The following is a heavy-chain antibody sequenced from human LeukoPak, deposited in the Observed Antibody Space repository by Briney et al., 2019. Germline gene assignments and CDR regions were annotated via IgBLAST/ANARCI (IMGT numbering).Heavy chain of an antibody. CDR2: IKSKTDGGTT. CDR3: TVECLPAAILFHS. J-gene: IGHJ4*02. V-gene: IGHV3-15*01. CDR1: GFTFSNAW. D-gene: IGHD2-2*02. Sequence: PGGSLRLSCAASGFTFSNAWMSWVRQAPGKGLEWVGRIKSKTDGGTTDYPAPVKCRFTISRDDSKSTLYLQMNSLKIEDTAVYYCTVECLPAAILFHSWGQGTLVTVSS.